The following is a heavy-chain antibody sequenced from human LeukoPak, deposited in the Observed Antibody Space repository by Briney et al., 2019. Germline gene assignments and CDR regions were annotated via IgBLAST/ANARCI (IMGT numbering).Heavy chain of an antibody. J-gene: IGHJ3*02. CDR3: ARENYDILTGNDAFDI. Sequence: GGSLRLSCAVSGFTFSSYWMSWVRQAPGKGLEWVANIKQDGSEKYYVDSVKGRFTISRDNAKNSLYLQMNSLRAEDTAVYYCARENYDILTGNDAFDIWGQGTMVTVSS. CDR2: IKQDGSEK. CDR1: GFTFSSYW. D-gene: IGHD3-9*01. V-gene: IGHV3-7*01.